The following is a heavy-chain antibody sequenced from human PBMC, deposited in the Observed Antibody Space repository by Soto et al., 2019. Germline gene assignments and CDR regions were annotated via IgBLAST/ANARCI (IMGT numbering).Heavy chain of an antibody. CDR3: ATLVAAASHDAFDI. CDR1: GYILTELS. CDR2: FDPEDGET. J-gene: IGHJ3*02. Sequence: ASVKVSCKVSGYILTELSMHWVRQAPGKGLEWMGGFDPEDGETIYAQKFQGRVTMTEDTSTDTAYMELSSLRSEDTAVYYCATLVAAASHDAFDIWGQGTMVTVSS. D-gene: IGHD6-13*01. V-gene: IGHV1-24*01.